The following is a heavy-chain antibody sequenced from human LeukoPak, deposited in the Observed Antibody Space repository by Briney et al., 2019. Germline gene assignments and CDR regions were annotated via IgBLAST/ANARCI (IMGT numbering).Heavy chain of an antibody. J-gene: IGHJ4*02. CDR2: IIPIFGTA. Sequence: ASVKVSCKASGGTFSSYAISWVRQAPGQGLEWMGGIIPIFGTANYAQKFRGRVTITADESTSTAYMELSSLRSEDTAVYYCARDLYGGSDSSSGDYWGQGTLVTVSS. CDR1: GGTFSSYA. V-gene: IGHV1-69*01. D-gene: IGHD6-6*01. CDR3: ARDLYGGSDSSSGDY.